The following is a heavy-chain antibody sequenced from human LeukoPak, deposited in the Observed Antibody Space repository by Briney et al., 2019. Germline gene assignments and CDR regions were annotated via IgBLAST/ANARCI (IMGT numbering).Heavy chain of an antibody. CDR2: INHSRST. CDR1: GGSFSGYY. CDR3: ARVSSLRFLEWLRNLYYYYYMDV. D-gene: IGHD3-3*01. Sequence: SETLSLTCAVYGGSFSGYYWSWIRQPPGKGLEWIGEINHSRSTNYNPSLKSRVTISVDTSKNQFSLRLSSVTAADTAVYYCARVSSLRFLEWLRNLYYYYYMDVWGKGTTVTVSS. V-gene: IGHV4-34*01. J-gene: IGHJ6*03.